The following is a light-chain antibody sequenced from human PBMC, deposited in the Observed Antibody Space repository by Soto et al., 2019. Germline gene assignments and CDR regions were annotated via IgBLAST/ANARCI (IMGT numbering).Light chain of an antibody. CDR2: DAS. J-gene: IGKJ1*01. CDR3: QQYNSYSEA. CDR1: QSISSW. V-gene: IGKV1-5*01. Sequence: DIHMTKSPSTLSASVGDRVTITCRASQSISSWLAWYQQKPGKAPKLLIYDASSLESGVPSRFSGSGSGTEFTLTISSLQPDDFATYYCQQYNSYSEAFGQGTKV.